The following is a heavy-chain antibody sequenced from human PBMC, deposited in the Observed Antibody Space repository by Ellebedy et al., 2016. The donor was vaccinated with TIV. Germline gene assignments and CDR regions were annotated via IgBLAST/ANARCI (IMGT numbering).Heavy chain of an antibody. D-gene: IGHD3-22*01. CDR2: IRQDGTET. V-gene: IGHV3-7*03. CDR1: GFTFTSFW. Sequence: GESLKISCAASGFTFTSFWMTWVRQAPGKGLEWVATIRQDGTETYYGAFVEGRFIISRDNTNNSLFLRINSPRAEDTAVYYCAKGRGGGSDTSAPRYYIDYWGLGTLVTVSS. J-gene: IGHJ4*02. CDR3: AKGRGGGSDTSAPRYYIDY.